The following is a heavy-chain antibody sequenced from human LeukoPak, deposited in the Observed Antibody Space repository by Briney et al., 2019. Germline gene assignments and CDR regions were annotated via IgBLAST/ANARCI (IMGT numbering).Heavy chain of an antibody. CDR2: INHSGST. Sequence: PSETLSLTCAVYGGSFCGYYWSWIRQPPGKGLEWIGEINHSGSTNYNPSLKSRVTISVDTSKNQFSLKLSPVTAADTAVYYCARKNRGYSYGATFDYWGQGTLVTVSS. CDR1: GGSFCGYY. V-gene: IGHV4-34*01. D-gene: IGHD5-18*01. CDR3: ARKNRGYSYGATFDY. J-gene: IGHJ4*02.